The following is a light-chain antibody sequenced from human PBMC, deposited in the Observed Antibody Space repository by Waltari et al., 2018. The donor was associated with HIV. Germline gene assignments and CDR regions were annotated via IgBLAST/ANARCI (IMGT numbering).Light chain of an antibody. CDR3: MQATHFPRT. Sequence: DTVLTQSPLSSPVTLGQPASISCRSSQSLVDRKGNTYLSWLQQRPGQPPSLLIYNISNRFSGVPDRFSGGGAGTDFTLKISRVEAEDVAMYYCMQATHFPRTFGQGTKVEIK. CDR1: QSLVDRKGNTY. J-gene: IGKJ1*01. V-gene: IGKV2-24*01. CDR2: NIS.